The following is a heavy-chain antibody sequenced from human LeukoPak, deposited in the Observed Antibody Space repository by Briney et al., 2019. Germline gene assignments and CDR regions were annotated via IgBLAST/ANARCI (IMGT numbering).Heavy chain of an antibody. CDR3: ARGASSGPYNWFDP. V-gene: IGHV4-39*07. CDR2: IYYSGST. J-gene: IGHJ5*02. CDR1: GDSISSGGFY. D-gene: IGHD6-19*01. Sequence: SETLSLTCTVSGDSISSGGFYWGWIRQSPVKGLEWIGSIYYSGSTYYNPSLKSRVTISLDTSKNQFSLNLRSVTAADTALYYCARGASSGPYNWFDPWGQGTLVTVSS.